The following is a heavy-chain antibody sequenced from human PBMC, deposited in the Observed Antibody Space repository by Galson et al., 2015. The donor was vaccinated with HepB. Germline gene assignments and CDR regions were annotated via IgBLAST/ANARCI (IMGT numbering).Heavy chain of an antibody. CDR3: ARAYSSSWYGSRSRHYFDY. CDR2: IYYSGST. CDR1: GGSISSYY. Sequence: SETLSLTCTVSGGSISSYYWSWIRQPPGKGLEWIGYIYYSGSTNYNPSLKSRVTISVDTSKNQFSLKLSSVTAADTAVYYCARAYSSSWYGSRSRHYFDYWGQGTLVTVSS. J-gene: IGHJ4*02. V-gene: IGHV4-59*01. D-gene: IGHD6-13*01.